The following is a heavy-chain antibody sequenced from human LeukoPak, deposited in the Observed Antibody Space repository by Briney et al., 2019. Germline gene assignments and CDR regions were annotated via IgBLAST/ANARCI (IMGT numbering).Heavy chain of an antibody. D-gene: IGHD5-12*01. CDR2: ISSSSSTI. J-gene: IGHJ4*02. CDR1: GFTFSSYS. V-gene: IGHV3-48*04. CDR3: AKLADIVATNQDY. Sequence: PGGSLRLSCAASGFTFSSYSMNWVRQAPGKGLEWVSYISSSSSTIYYADSVKGRFTISRDNAKNSLYLQMNSLRAEDTAVYYCAKLADIVATNQDYWGQGTLVTVSS.